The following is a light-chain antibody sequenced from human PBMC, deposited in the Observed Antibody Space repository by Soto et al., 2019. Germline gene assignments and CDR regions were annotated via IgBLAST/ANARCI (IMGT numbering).Light chain of an antibody. CDR2: WGS. Sequence: DIVMTQSPLSLPVTPGEPASISCRSSQSLLLSNGYTYLDWYLQKPGQSPQLLIYWGSNRASGVPDRFSGSGSGTDFTLKISRVEAEDVGVYYCMQALQTTPTFGPGTKVDIK. CDR3: MQALQTTPT. CDR1: QSLLLSNGYTY. J-gene: IGKJ3*01. V-gene: IGKV2-28*01.